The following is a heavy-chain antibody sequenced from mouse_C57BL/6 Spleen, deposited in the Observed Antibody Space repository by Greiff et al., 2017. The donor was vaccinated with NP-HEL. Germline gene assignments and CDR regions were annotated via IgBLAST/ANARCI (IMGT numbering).Heavy chain of an antibody. CDR3: ARMRGTPYYFDY. CDR2: ISSGSSTI. CDR1: GFTFSDYG. V-gene: IGHV5-17*01. Sequence: EVMLVESGGGLVKPGGSLKLSCAASGFTFSDYGMHWVRQAPEKGLEWVAYISSGSSTIYYADTVKGRFTISRDNAKNTLFLQMTSLRSEDTAMYYCARMRGTPYYFDYWGQGTTLTVSS. D-gene: IGHD3-1*01. J-gene: IGHJ2*01.